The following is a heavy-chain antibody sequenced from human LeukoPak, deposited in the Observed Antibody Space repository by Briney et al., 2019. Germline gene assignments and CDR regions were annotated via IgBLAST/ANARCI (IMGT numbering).Heavy chain of an antibody. CDR3: AKDYYDSSGYYLHYYYYYMDV. V-gene: IGHV3-23*01. Sequence: GGSLRLSCAASGFTFSSYAMSWVRQAPGKGLEWVSAISGSGGSTYYADSVKGRFTISRENSKNTLYLQMNSLRAEDTAVYYCAKDYYDSSGYYLHYYYYYMDVWGKGTTVTVSS. CDR2: ISGSGGST. CDR1: GFTFSSYA. D-gene: IGHD3-22*01. J-gene: IGHJ6*03.